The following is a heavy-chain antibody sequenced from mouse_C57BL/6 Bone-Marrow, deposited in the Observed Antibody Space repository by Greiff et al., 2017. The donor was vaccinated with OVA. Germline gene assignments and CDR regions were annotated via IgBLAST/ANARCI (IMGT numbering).Heavy chain of an antibody. V-gene: IGHV1-5*01. Sequence: VQLQQSGTVLARPGASVKMSCKTSGYTFTSYWMHWVKQRPGQGLEWIGAIYPGNSDTRYNQKFKGKAKLTAVTSASTAYMELSSLTNEDSAVYYCTISGGYYDYDGFAYWGQGTLVTVSA. J-gene: IGHJ3*01. CDR2: IYPGNSDT. D-gene: IGHD2-4*01. CDR3: TISGGYYDYDGFAY. CDR1: GYTFTSYW.